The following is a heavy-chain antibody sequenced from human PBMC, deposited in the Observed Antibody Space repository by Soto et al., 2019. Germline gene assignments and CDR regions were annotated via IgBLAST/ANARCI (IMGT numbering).Heavy chain of an antibody. V-gene: IGHV1-8*01. CDR3: ERGEVLRYFDWVVAHYYYYGMDV. CDR1: GYTFTSYD. J-gene: IGHJ6*02. D-gene: IGHD3-9*01. CDR2: MNPNSGNT. Sequence: ASVKVSCKASGYTFTSYDINWVRQATGQGLEWMGWMNPNSGNTGYAQKFQGRVTMTRNTSISTAYMELSSLRSEDTAVYYCERGEVLRYFDWVVAHYYYYGMDVWGQGTTVTVSS.